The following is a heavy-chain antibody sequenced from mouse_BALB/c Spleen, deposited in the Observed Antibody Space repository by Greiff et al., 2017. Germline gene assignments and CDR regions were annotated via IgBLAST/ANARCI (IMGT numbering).Heavy chain of an antibody. CDR3: ARGGTGPRANWYFDV. J-gene: IGHJ1*01. V-gene: IGHV14-3*02. CDR1: GFNIKDTY. D-gene: IGHD3-3*01. CDR2: IDPANGNT. Sequence: VQLKQSGAELVKPGASVKLSCTASGFNIKDTYMHWVKQRPEQGLEWIGRIDPANGNTKYDPKFQGKATITADTSSNTAYLQLSSLTSEDTAVYYCARGGTGPRANWYFDVWGAGTTVTVSS.